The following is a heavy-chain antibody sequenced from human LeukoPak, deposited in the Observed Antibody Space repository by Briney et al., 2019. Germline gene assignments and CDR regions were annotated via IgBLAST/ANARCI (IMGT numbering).Heavy chain of an antibody. D-gene: IGHD6-19*01. CDR1: GFTFSTYV. J-gene: IGHJ4*02. CDR3: ASTGYSSGWYEGPDY. Sequence: GGSLRLSCAASGFTFSTYVMVWVRRAPEKGLEWVSSISVSGSNTFYTDSVKGRFTISRDNSKNTLYLQMNSLRAEDTAVYYCASTGYSSGWYEGPDYWGQGTLVTVSS. CDR2: ISVSGSNT. V-gene: IGHV3-23*01.